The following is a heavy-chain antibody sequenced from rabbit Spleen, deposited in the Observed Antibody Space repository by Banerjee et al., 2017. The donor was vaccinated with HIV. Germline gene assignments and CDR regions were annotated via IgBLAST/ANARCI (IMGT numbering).Heavy chain of an antibody. CDR3: VRDQAGDADYGPYYLNL. V-gene: IGHV1S40*01. D-gene: IGHD2-1*01. CDR2: IYAGSTGNT. Sequence: QSLEESGGDLVKPGASLTLTCTASGFSFSSGYDMCWVRQAPGKGLEWIACIYAGSTGNTYYANWVNGRFTISSHNAQNTLFLQLSSLTAADTATYFCVRDQAGDADYGPYYLNLWGQGTLVTVS. CDR1: GFSFSSGYD. J-gene: IGHJ4*01.